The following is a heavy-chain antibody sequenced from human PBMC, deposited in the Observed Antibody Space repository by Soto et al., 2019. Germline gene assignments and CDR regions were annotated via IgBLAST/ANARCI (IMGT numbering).Heavy chain of an antibody. CDR1: GGFVSSGSYY. CDR3: ARVERGTATTVVDAFDI. D-gene: IGHD1-1*01. Sequence: QVQLQQWGAGLLKPSETLSLTCAVYGGFVSSGSYYWSWIRQPPGKGLEWIGEMSHSGGTHFNPSLNSRVTISVDTSKNQFSLKMSSVTAAGTALYYCARVERGTATTVVDAFDIWGPGTMVTVSS. J-gene: IGHJ3*02. V-gene: IGHV4-34*01. CDR2: MSHSGGT.